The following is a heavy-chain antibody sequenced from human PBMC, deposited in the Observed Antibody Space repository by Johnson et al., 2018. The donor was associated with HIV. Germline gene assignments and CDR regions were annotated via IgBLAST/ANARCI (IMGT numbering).Heavy chain of an antibody. CDR1: GFTFDDYG. CDR3: ARDEEVMYAMGAFDI. J-gene: IGHJ3*02. D-gene: IGHD2-8*02. CDR2: INWNGDST. Sequence: VQLVESGGGVVQPGRSLRLSCAASGFTFDDYGMNWVRQAPGQGLEWVSGINWNGDSTGYADSVKGRFTISRDNSKNTLYLQMNSLRADDTAVYYCARDEEVMYAMGAFDIWGQGTMLTVSS. V-gene: IGHV3-20*04.